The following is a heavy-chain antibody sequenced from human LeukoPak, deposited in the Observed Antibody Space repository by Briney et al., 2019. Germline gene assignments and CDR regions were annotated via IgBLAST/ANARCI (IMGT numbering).Heavy chain of an antibody. CDR2: IKGDESST. J-gene: IGHJ4*02. Sequence: GGSLRLSCAASGFSFSSYWMHWVRQAPGEGLVWVSRIKGDESSTNYADSVKGRFTISRDNSKNTLYLQMNSLRAEDTAVYYCARGTYSSSPFGYWGQGTLVTVSS. D-gene: IGHD6-13*01. CDR3: ARGTYSSSPFGY. V-gene: IGHV3-74*01. CDR1: GFSFSSYW.